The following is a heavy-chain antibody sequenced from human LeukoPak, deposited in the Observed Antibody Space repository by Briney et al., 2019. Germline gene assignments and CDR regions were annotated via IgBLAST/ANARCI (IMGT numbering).Heavy chain of an antibody. J-gene: IGHJ3*02. CDR1: GGSVSSTAYY. CDR2: AYVNGHT. V-gene: IGHV4-39*01. D-gene: IGHD5-24*01. CDR3: ARLGGYNLSRNAFDI. Sequence: SETLSLTCTVSGGSVSSTAYYWGWIRQTPGKGLEWIGNAYVNGHTYYNPSLKSRVTIVVDTSKNEFSLNLSSVTAADTAVYYCARLGGYNLSRNAFDIWGRGTLVTVSS.